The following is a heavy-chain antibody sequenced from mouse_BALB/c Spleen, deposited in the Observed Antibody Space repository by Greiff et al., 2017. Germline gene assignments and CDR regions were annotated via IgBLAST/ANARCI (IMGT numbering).Heavy chain of an antibody. CDR2: INPGSGGT. CDR3: ARSRSTMITTSNWYFDV. J-gene: IGHJ1*01. CDR1: GYAFTNYL. D-gene: IGHD2-4*01. V-gene: IGHV1-54*01. Sequence: VQLMESGAELVRPGTSVKVSCKASGYAFTNYLIEWVKQRPGQGLEWIGVINPGSGGTNYNEKFKGKATLTADKSSSTAYMQLSSLTSDDSAVYFCARSRSTMITTSNWYFDVWGAGTTVTVSS.